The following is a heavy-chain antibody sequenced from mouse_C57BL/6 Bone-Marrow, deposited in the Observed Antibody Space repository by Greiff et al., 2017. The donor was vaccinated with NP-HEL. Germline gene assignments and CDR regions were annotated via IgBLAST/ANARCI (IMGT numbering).Heavy chain of an antibody. V-gene: IGHV14-4*01. Sequence: EVQRVESGAELVRPGASVKLSCTASGFNIKDDYMHWVKQRPEQGLEWIGWIDPENGDTEYASKFQGKATITADKSSNTAYLQLSNLTSEDTDVYYCTTRDYYGSRIYAMDYWGQGTSVTVSS. J-gene: IGHJ4*01. CDR1: GFNIKDDY. CDR2: IDPENGDT. D-gene: IGHD1-1*01. CDR3: TTRDYYGSRIYAMDY.